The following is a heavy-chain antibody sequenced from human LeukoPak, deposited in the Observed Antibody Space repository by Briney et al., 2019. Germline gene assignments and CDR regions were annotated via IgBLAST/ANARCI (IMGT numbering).Heavy chain of an antibody. V-gene: IGHV1-2*02. CDR2: INPNSGGT. CDR1: GYTFTGCY. D-gene: IGHD3-22*01. J-gene: IGHJ4*02. Sequence: ASVKVSCKASGYTFTGCYMHWVRQAPGQGLEWMGWINPNSGGTNYAQKFQGRVTMTRDTSISTAYMELSRLRSDDTAVYYCARDTYYYDSSGYSGDFDYWGQGTLVTVSS. CDR3: ARDTYYYDSSGYSGDFDY.